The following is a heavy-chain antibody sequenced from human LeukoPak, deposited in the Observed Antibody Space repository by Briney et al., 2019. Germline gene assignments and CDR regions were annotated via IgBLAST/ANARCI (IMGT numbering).Heavy chain of an antibody. CDR1: GFTFSDYW. D-gene: IGHD1-26*01. J-gene: IGHJ3*02. V-gene: IGHV3-74*03. CDR2: INSDGSGP. Sequence: PGGSLRLSCAASGFTFSDYWMHWVRQSPERGLMWVSKINSDGSGPQYAESVKGRFTISRDNAKNTLYLQMNSLRAEDTAVYYCAKEVGGAWAFDIWGQGTMVTVSS. CDR3: AKEVGGAWAFDI.